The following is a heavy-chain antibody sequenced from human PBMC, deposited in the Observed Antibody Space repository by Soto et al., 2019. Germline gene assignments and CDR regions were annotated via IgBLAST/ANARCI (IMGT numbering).Heavy chain of an antibody. CDR1: GYSFTNFH. CDR3: ARDVIGQDNYETRGYYFDH. Sequence: QVQLSPFGAEVKKPGASVKVSCKASGYSFTNFHIHWVRQAPGQGLEWMGMIDPSGGITRDAQRLKCRITMTRDASPSTVDMELRSLTSEDPAVYYCARDVIGQDNYETRGYYFDHWGQGTLVTVSS. CDR2: IDPSGGIT. J-gene: IGHJ4*02. D-gene: IGHD3-22*01. V-gene: IGHV1-46*01.